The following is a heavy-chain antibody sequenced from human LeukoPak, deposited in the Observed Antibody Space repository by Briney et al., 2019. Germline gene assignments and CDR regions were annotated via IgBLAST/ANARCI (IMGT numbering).Heavy chain of an antibody. CDR1: GGSFSGYY. CDR2: INHSGCT. J-gene: IGHJ4*02. Sequence: SETLSLTCAVYGGSFSGYYWSWIRQPPGKGLEWIGEINHSGCTNYNPSLKSRVTISVDTSKNQFSLKLSSVTAADTAVYYCARVIYGYWVDYWGQGTLVTVSS. V-gene: IGHV4-34*01. D-gene: IGHD5-24*01. CDR3: ARVIYGYWVDY.